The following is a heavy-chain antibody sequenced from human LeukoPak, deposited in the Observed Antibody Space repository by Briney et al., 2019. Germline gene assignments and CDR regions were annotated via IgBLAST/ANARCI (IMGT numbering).Heavy chain of an antibody. D-gene: IGHD2-21*01. CDR3: SRRDYRDSYFFDY. CDR1: GYSFPIYW. J-gene: IGHJ4*01. Sequence: GESLKISCKGSGYSFPIYWNGWVRQMPGKGLEWMGIIYPGDSDTRYNPAFQGQVTISADKSISTAYLQWSRLQASDTAIYYCSRRDYRDSYFFDYWGHGTLVTVSS. CDR2: IYPGDSDT. V-gene: IGHV5-51*01.